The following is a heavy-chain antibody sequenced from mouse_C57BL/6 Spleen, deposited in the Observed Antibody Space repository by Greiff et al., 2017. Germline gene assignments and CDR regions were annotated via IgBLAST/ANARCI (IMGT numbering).Heavy chain of an antibody. CDR3: ARGTTVVAPNDAMDY. V-gene: IGHV1-69*01. CDR2: IDPSDSYT. J-gene: IGHJ4*01. D-gene: IGHD1-1*01. CDR1: GYTFTSYW. Sequence: VQLQQPGAELVMPGASVKLSCKASGYTFTSYWMHWVKQRPGQGLEWIGEIDPSDSYTNYNQKFKGKSTLTVDKSSSTAYMQLSSLTSEDSAVYYCARGTTVVAPNDAMDYWGQGTSGTVSS.